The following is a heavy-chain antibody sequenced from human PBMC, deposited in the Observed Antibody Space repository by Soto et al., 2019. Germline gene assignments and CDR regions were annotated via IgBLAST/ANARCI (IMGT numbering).Heavy chain of an antibody. CDR1: GFTFSTYS. J-gene: IGHJ6*02. V-gene: IGHV3-21*02. D-gene: IGHD2-2*02. CDR3: AREYTAWPLAYGLDV. CDR2: ISSRSDI. Sequence: EVQLVESGGGLVKPGGSLRLSCVGSGFTFSTYSINWVRQAPGKGLEWVSSISSRSDIYYADSVKGRFTISRDNAKNSVSLQMNSLRAEDTAVYYCAREYTAWPLAYGLDVWGQGTTVIVSS.